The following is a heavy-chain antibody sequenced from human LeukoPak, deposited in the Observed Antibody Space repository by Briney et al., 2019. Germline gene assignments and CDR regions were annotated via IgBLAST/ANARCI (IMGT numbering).Heavy chain of an antibody. J-gene: IGHJ5*02. Sequence: SETLSLTCTVSGGPINSYYWSWIRQPAGKGLEWIGRIYTSGSTNYNPSLKSRVTMSVDTSKNQFSLKLSSVTAADTAVYYCARDRIGYCTNGVCYTSSSSSWYWFDPWGQGTLVTVSS. CDR1: GGPINSYY. V-gene: IGHV4-4*07. CDR2: IYTSGST. D-gene: IGHD2-8*01. CDR3: ARDRIGYCTNGVCYTSSSSSWYWFDP.